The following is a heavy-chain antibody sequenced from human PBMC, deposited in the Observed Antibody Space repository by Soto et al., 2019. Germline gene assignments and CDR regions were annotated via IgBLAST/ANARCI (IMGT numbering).Heavy chain of an antibody. D-gene: IGHD3-22*01. CDR1: GGSISSYY. J-gene: IGHJ4*02. CDR3: ATWSYYYDSSGYYSV. CDR2: IYYSGST. Sequence: SETLSLTCTVSGGSISSYYWSWIRQPPGKGLEWIGYIYYSGSTNYNPSLKSRVTISVDTSKNQFSLKLSSVTAADTAVYYCATWSYYYDSSGYYSVWGQGTLVTVSS. V-gene: IGHV4-59*01.